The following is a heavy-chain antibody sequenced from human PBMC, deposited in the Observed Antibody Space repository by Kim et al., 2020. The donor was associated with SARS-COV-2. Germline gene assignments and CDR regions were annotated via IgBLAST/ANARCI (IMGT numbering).Heavy chain of an antibody. V-gene: IGHV3-23*01. Sequence: GGSLRLSCAASGFTFNSFVISWVRQAPGKGLEWVSSISGSGGITYYADSVQGRFTVSRDNSKNTQYLRMDSLRAEDTAAYYCAKGWASSINYFDHWGQGTLVTVSS. D-gene: IGHD2-2*01. CDR2: ISGSGGIT. J-gene: IGHJ4*02. CDR1: GFTFNSFV. CDR3: AKGWASSINYFDH.